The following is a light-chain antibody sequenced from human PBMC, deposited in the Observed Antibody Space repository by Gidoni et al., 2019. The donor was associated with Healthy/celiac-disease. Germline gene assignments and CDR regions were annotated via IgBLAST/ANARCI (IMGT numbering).Light chain of an antibody. CDR3: QQYYSTPFT. V-gene: IGKV4-1*01. CDR1: QSVLYSSNHKNY. J-gene: IGKJ3*01. CDR2: WAS. Sequence: DIVMTQSPDLLAVSLGERATINCKSSQSVLYSSNHKNYLAWYQQKPGQPPKLLIYWASTRESGVPDRFSGSGSGTDFTLTISSLQAEDVAVYYCQQYYSTPFTFGPGTKVDIK.